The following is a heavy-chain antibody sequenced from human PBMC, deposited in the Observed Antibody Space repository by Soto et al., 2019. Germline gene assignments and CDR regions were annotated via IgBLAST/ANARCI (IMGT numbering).Heavy chain of an antibody. D-gene: IGHD4-17*01. Sequence: QVQLVESGGGVVQPGRSLRLSCTASGFTLSDFAMHWVRQAPGKGLEWVAVISYDGSKKYLADSVKGRFTISRDNSKNTLYLQMNSLRTEDTAVYYCASPVGDFDPYFDSWGQGTLVTVSS. CDR3: ASPVGDFDPYFDS. CDR1: GFTLSDFA. CDR2: ISYDGSKK. J-gene: IGHJ4*02. V-gene: IGHV3-30*04.